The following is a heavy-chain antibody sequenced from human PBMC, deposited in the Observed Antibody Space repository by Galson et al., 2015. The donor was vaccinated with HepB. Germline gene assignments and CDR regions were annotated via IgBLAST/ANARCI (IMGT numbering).Heavy chain of an antibody. V-gene: IGHV3-7*03. CDR3: VRDRGFGVDDY. J-gene: IGHJ4*02. CDR1: GFRFSDYW. Sequence: SLRFSCAASGFRFSDYWMSWVRQAPGKGPEWVANMKTEGFVIRYADSVRGRFTISRDNPKNSMYLQMDSLRVEDTAVYYCVRDRGFGVDDYWGQGTLVTVSS. CDR2: MKTEGFVI. D-gene: IGHD3-3*01.